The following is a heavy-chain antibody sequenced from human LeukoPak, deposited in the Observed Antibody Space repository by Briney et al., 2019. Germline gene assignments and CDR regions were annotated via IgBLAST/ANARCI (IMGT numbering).Heavy chain of an antibody. D-gene: IGHD3-9*01. CDR3: ARDRYDILTGHTLDV. J-gene: IGHJ6*02. V-gene: IGHV4-34*01. CDR2: INHSGST. Sequence: PSETLSLTCAVYGGSFSGYYWSWIRQPPGKGLEWIGEINHSGSTNYNPSLKSRVTISVDTSKNQFSLKLSSVTAADTAVYYCARDRYDILTGHTLDVWGQGTTVTVSS. CDR1: GGSFSGYY.